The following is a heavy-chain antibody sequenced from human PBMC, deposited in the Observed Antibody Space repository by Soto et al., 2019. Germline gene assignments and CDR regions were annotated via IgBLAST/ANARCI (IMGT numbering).Heavy chain of an antibody. CDR1: GFTFSSYG. Sequence: QVQLVESGGGVVQPGRSLRLSCAASGFTFSSYGMHWVRQAPGKGLEWVAVIWYDGSNKYYADSVKGRFTISRDNSKNTLYLQMNSLRAEDTAVYYCAREIYYYDSKLVYYYYYGMDVWGQGTTVTVSS. J-gene: IGHJ6*02. V-gene: IGHV3-33*01. CDR3: AREIYYYDSKLVYYYYYGMDV. D-gene: IGHD3-22*01. CDR2: IWYDGSNK.